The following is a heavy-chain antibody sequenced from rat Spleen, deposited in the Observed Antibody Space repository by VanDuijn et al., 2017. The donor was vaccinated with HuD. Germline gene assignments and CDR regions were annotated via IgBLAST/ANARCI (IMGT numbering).Heavy chain of an antibody. V-gene: IGHV5-25*01. D-gene: IGHD1-5*01. Sequence: EVQLVESGGGLVQPGRSMKISCAASGFTFSDYYMAWVRQAPTRGLEWVASISSRGGSTYYRDSVKGRFTISRDNAKNTQYLQMDSLRSEDTATYYCARLRYNPFDYWGQGVMVTVSS. CDR3: ARLRYNPFDY. CDR2: ISSRGGST. J-gene: IGHJ2*01. CDR1: GFTFSDYY.